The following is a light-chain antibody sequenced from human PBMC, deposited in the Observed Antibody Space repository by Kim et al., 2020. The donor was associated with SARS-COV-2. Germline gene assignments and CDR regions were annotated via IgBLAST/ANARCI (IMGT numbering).Light chain of an antibody. J-gene: IGLJ2*01. V-gene: IGLV2-23*02. Sequence: GQSITISCTGTTSDIGNSHFVSSYQQHPGKAPTLIIYEVNKRPSGASDHFSGSKSGNTASLTISGLQAEDETHYYCCSYAGNSIFVFGGGTQLTVL. CDR2: EVN. CDR1: TSDIGNSHF. CDR3: CSYAGNSIFV.